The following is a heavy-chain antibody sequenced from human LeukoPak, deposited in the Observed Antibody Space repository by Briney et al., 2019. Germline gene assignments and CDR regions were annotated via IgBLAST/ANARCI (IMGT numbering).Heavy chain of an antibody. CDR1: GGTFSSYA. CDR3: ARDKQYYYDSSGYYLVY. Sequence: ASVKVSCKASGGTFSSYAISWVRQAPGQGLEWMGRIIPIFGTANYAQKFQGRVTIPTDESTSTAYMELSSLRSEDTAVYYCARDKQYYYDSSGYYLVYWGQGTLVTVSS. J-gene: IGHJ4*02. D-gene: IGHD3-22*01. CDR2: IIPIFGTA. V-gene: IGHV1-69*05.